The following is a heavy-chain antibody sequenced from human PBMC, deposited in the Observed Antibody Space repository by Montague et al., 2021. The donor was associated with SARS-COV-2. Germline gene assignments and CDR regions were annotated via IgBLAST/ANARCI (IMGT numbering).Heavy chain of an antibody. J-gene: IGHJ4*02. Sequence: VKHTQTLTLTCTFSGFSLSTPNVGVAWIRQPPGKALEWLAVIYSNGDKRYSPSLQRRLTITKDTSRNQVVVSLTNVDPLDTATYYCAHLIRYYDIFTGIPFDDWGQGTQVTVSS. D-gene: IGHD3-9*01. V-gene: IGHV2-5*01. CDR2: IYSNGDK. CDR1: GFSLSTPNVG. CDR3: AHLIRYYDIFTGIPFDD.